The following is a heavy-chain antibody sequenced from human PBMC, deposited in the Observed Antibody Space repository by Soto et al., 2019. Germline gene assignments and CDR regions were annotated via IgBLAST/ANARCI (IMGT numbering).Heavy chain of an antibody. CDR3: ARVVRGDNWFDP. CDR1: GGSISSGDYY. Sequence: SETLSLTCTVSGGSISSGDYYLSWIRQPPGKGLEWIGYIYYSGSTYYNPSLKSRVTISVDTSKNQFSLKLSSVTAADTAVYYCARVVRGDNWFDPWGQGTLVTVSS. V-gene: IGHV4-30-4*01. J-gene: IGHJ5*02. CDR2: IYYSGST. D-gene: IGHD3-10*01.